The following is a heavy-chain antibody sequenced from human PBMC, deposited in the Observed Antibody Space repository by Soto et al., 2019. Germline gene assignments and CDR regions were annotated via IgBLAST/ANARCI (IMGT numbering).Heavy chain of an antibody. CDR1: GGTFSSYA. Sequence: SVKVSCKASGGTFSSYAISWVRQAPGQGLEWMGGIIPIFGTANYAQKFQGRVTITADESTSTAYMELSSLRSEDTAVYYCVRDRRYNWNDLDYWGQGTLVTVSS. V-gene: IGHV1-69*13. J-gene: IGHJ4*02. D-gene: IGHD1-1*01. CDR2: IIPIFGTA. CDR3: VRDRRYNWNDLDY.